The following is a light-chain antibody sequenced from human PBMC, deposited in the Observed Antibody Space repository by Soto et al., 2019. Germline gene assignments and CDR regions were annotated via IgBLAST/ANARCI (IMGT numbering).Light chain of an antibody. CDR2: WAS. J-gene: IGKJ4*01. Sequence: DIVMTQSPDSLAVSLGERATINCKSSQSVLYSSNNKNYLAWYQQKPVQPPKLLIYWASTREYGVPDRFSGSGSGTDFTLTISSLQAEDVAVYYCQQYYSTPPVTFGGGTKVEIK. V-gene: IGKV4-1*01. CDR1: QSVLYSSNNKNY. CDR3: QQYYSTPPVT.